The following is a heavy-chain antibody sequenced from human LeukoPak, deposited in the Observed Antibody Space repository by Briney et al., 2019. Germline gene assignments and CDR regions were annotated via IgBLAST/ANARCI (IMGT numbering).Heavy chain of an antibody. CDR1: GVSLSTREMF. Sequence: SGPALVKPTQTLTLTCTFSGVSLSTREMFGAWIRQPPGKALEWLPRTDWDDDKFYSTSLKTRLTISKDTSKNQVVLTMTNMDPVDTATYYCARMTPDSPSFDYWGQGTLVTVSS. CDR3: ARMTPDSPSFDY. J-gene: IGHJ4*02. V-gene: IGHV2-70*17. D-gene: IGHD2-21*01. CDR2: TDWDDDK.